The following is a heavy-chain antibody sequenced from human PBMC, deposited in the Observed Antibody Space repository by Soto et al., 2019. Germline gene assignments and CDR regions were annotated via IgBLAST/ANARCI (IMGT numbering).Heavy chain of an antibody. J-gene: IGHJ4*02. D-gene: IGHD6-19*01. CDR1: DLALNSLA. Sequence: GGSLRLSCEASDLALNSLAMTWVRQAPGKGLEWVSSFPDGGSDPSYADSVKGRFTISRDNSRKTLYLQMNSLRADDTAIYYCSFGGGLLSSGWYKYYFDYWGQGALVTVSS. CDR2: FPDGGSDP. V-gene: IGHV3-23*01. CDR3: SFGGGLLSSGWYKYYFDY.